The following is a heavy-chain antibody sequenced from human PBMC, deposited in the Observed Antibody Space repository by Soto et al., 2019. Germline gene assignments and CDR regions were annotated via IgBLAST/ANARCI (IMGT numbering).Heavy chain of an antibody. D-gene: IGHD2-21*02. Sequence: SETQSLTYRVSDGSIRSSIYFWGWLRQTPGKGLEWIGSIYYSGSTYYNPSLKSRVTVSVDTSKNQFSLKLSSVTAADTAVYYCARHPSDFWFDPWGQGTLVTVSS. CDR2: IYYSGST. CDR1: DGSIRSSIYF. J-gene: IGHJ5*02. V-gene: IGHV4-39*01. CDR3: ARHPSDFWFDP.